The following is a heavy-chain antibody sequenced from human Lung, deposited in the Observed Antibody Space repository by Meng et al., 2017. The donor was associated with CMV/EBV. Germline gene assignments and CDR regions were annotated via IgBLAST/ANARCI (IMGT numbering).Heavy chain of an antibody. D-gene: IGHD3-22*01. CDR3: ARNWGYNDGTSYYWGMFDY. CDR2: ISFSGTTM. Sequence: EXXKISCAASGFTFSDYSLNWVRQAPGKGLEWISYISFSGTTMYYADSVKGRFTISRDYAKNSLYLQMNSLRAEDTAVYYCARNWGYNDGTSYYWGMFDYWGQGXLVTFSS. J-gene: IGHJ4*02. V-gene: IGHV3-48*04. CDR1: GFTFSDYS.